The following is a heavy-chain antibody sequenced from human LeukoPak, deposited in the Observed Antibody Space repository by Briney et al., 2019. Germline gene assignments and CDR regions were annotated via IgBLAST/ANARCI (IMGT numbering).Heavy chain of an antibody. J-gene: IGHJ3*02. CDR1: GGTFTSYA. CDR3: ARGSGYCSGGSCFSI. D-gene: IGHD2-15*01. Sequence: SVKVSCKASGGTFTSYAISWVRQAPGQGLEWMGGIIPIFGTANYAQKFQGRVTITADESTSTAYMELSSLRSEDTAVYYCARGSGYCSGGSCFSIWGLGTMVTVSS. V-gene: IGHV1-69*01. CDR2: IIPIFGTA.